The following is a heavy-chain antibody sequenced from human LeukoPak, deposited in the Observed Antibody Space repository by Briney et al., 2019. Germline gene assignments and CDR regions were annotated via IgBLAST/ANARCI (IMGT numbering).Heavy chain of an antibody. V-gene: IGHV5-51*01. J-gene: IGHJ3*02. CDR1: GYSFTSYW. Sequence: GESLKISCKGSGYSFTSYWIGWVRQMPGKGLEWMGIIYPGDSDTRYSPSFQGQATISADKSISTAYLQWSSLKASDTAMYYCARAPPGDYYGSGSYAFDIWGQGTMVTVSS. CDR2: IYPGDSDT. D-gene: IGHD3-10*01. CDR3: ARAPPGDYYGSGSYAFDI.